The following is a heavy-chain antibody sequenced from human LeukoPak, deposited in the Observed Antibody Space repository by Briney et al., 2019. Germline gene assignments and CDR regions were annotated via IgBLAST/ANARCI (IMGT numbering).Heavy chain of an antibody. CDR1: GFTFSSYA. V-gene: IGHV3-23*01. Sequence: RAGGSLRLSCAASGFTFSSYAMSWVRQASGKGLEWVSGISGSGDSTYYADSVKGRFTISRDNSKNTLYLQMNGLRAEDTAVYYCAKDRNSVGSSYNYWGQGTLVTVSS. D-gene: IGHD6-6*01. J-gene: IGHJ4*02. CDR3: AKDRNSVGSSYNY. CDR2: ISGSGDST.